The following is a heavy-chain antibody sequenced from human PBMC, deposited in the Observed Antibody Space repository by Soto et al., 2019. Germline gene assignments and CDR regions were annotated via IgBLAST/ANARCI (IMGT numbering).Heavy chain of an antibody. CDR3: ARDRLRLPYYYYGMDV. CDR1: GFTFSDYY. Sequence: PGGSLRLSCAASGFTFSDYYMIWIRQAPGKGLEWVSYISSSGNIIYHADSVKGRFTISRDNAKNSLFLQMNSLRAADTAVYYCARDRLRLPYYYYGMDVWGQGTTVTVSS. J-gene: IGHJ6*02. CDR2: ISSSGNII. D-gene: IGHD5-12*01. V-gene: IGHV3-11*04.